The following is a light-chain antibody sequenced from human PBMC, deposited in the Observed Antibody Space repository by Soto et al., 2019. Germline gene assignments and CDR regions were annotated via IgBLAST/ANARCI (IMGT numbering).Light chain of an antibody. CDR2: RNN. CDR1: TSNIGTNT. J-gene: IGLJ3*02. V-gene: IGLV1-44*01. Sequence: QSVLTQPPSASGTPGQRATISCSGSTSNIGTNTVNWYQQLPGRAPKLLMYRNNQRPSGVPDRFSGSKSGTSASLAISGLQSEDEADYYCAAWDDNLIGVVFGGGTKLTVL. CDR3: AAWDDNLIGVV.